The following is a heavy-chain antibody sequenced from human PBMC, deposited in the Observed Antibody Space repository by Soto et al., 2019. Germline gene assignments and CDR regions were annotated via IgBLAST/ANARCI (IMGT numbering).Heavy chain of an antibody. Sequence: QVQLVESGGGVVQPGGSLRLSCAASGFIFSASGMHWVRQAPDKGLEWVAVILHDGNHKYYANSVIGRFTISRDNFKNTLYLQMNSLRAEDTAVYYCAKAGYCDGSSCYHYFDYWGQGTLVTVS. CDR2: ILHDGNHK. V-gene: IGHV3-30*18. CDR1: GFIFSASG. D-gene: IGHD2-15*01. CDR3: AKAGYCDGSSCYHYFDY. J-gene: IGHJ4*02.